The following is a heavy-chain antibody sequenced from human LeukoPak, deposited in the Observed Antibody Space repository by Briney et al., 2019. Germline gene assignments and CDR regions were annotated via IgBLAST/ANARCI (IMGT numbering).Heavy chain of an antibody. CDR3: ARRGYSSGWYYFDY. D-gene: IGHD6-19*01. CDR2: INHSGST. V-gene: IGHV4-34*01. CDR1: GGSFSGYY. Sequence: SETLSLTCAVYGGSFSGYYWSWIRQPPGKGLEWIGEINHSGSTNYSPSLKSRVTISVDTSKNQFSLKLSSVTAADTAVYYCARRGYSSGWYYFDYWGQGTLVTVSS. J-gene: IGHJ4*02.